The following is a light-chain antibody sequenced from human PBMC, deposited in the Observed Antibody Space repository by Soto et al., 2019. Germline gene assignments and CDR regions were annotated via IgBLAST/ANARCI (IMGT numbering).Light chain of an antibody. CDR1: QGISIY. CDR3: QQLNSYPIT. J-gene: IGKJ5*01. CDR2: AAS. Sequence: DIQLTQSPSFLAASVGDRITMTCPASQGISIYLAWYQQKPGKAPKLLIYAASTLQSGVPSRFSGSGSGTEFTLTISRLQPEDFATYYCQQLNSYPITFGQGTRLEI. V-gene: IGKV1-9*01.